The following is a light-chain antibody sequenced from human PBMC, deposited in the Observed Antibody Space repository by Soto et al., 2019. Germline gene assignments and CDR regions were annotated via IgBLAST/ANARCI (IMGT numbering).Light chain of an antibody. CDR3: QQSYSTPTPPT. CDR2: AAS. CDR1: QGITTH. J-gene: IGKJ2*01. V-gene: IGKV1-39*01. Sequence: DIQMTQSPSSLSASVGDRVTMTCRASQGITTHVNWYQQKPGKAPKLLIYAASILQSGVPSRFSGSGSGTDFTLTISSLQPEDFATYFCQQSYSTPTPPTFGQGTKVEIK.